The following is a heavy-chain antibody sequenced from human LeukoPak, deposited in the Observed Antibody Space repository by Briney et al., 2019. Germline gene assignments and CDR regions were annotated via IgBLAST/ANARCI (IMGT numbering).Heavy chain of an antibody. CDR3: ARARDYDPSAFDY. V-gene: IGHV4-59*01. CDR2: IYYSGST. CDR1: GGSISSYY. Sequence: KPSETLSLTCTVSGGSISSYYWSWIRQPPGKGLEWIGYIYYSGSTNYNPSLKSRVTISVDTSKNQFSLKLSSVTAADTAVYYCARARDYDPSAFDYWSQGTLVTVSS. J-gene: IGHJ4*02. D-gene: IGHD5-12*01.